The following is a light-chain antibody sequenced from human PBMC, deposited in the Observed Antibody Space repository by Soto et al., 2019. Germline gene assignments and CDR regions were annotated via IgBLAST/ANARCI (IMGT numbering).Light chain of an antibody. V-gene: IGLV2-23*03. CDR3: CSYAGTATV. CDR1: NRDVQSYNL. J-gene: IGLJ1*01. Sequence: QSVLTQPASLSGSPGQSITISCTGTNRDVQSYNLVSWFRQHPGEAPRRIVYEGPKRPSGVSNRCSGSKSGNPASLTISGLQDEDEANYYCCSYAGTATVFGPATKVPV. CDR2: EGP.